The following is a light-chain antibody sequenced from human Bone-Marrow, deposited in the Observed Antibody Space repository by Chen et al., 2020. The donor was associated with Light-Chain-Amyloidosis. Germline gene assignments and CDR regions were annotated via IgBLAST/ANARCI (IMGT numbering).Light chain of an antibody. J-gene: IGKJ1*01. CDR2: LGS. Sequence: DIVMTQSPLSLPVTPGEPASISCRSSQSLLQSNGYKYLAWYLQKPGQSPQLLIYLGSNRASGVPDRFSGSGSGTDFTLKISRVEAEDVGVYYCMQALQAPWTFGQGTKVEIK. V-gene: IGKV2-28*01. CDR1: QSLLQSNGYKY. CDR3: MQALQAPWT.